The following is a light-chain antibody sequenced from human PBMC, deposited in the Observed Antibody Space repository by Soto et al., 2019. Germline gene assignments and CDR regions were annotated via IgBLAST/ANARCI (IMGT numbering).Light chain of an antibody. Sequence: EIVMTQSPATLSVSPGERATLSCRASQSVSTTLAWYQHKPVQAPRLLIYGTSTRATGIPARFSGSGSGTEFTLTISSLQSEDFAVYYCQQSNNWPRTFGQGTKV. CDR1: QSVSTT. J-gene: IGKJ1*01. CDR3: QQSNNWPRT. CDR2: GTS. V-gene: IGKV3-15*01.